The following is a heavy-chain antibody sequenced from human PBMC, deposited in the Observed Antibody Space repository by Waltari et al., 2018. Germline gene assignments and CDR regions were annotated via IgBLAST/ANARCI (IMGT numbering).Heavy chain of an antibody. CDR2: VDPEDGET. J-gene: IGHJ5*02. Sequence: EVQLVQSGAEVKKPGATVKISCKASGYPFTDYYMHWLQQAPGKGLEWMGRVDPEDGETIYAEKFQGRVTITADTSTDTAYMELSSLRSEDTAVYYCATGIAAAGSWFDPWGQGTLVTVSS. D-gene: IGHD6-13*01. CDR1: GYPFTDYY. V-gene: IGHV1-69-2*01. CDR3: ATGIAAAGSWFDP.